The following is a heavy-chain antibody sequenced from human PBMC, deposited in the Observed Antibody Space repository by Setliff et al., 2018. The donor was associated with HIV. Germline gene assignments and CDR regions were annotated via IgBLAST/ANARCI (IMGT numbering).Heavy chain of an antibody. V-gene: IGHV4-34*01. D-gene: IGHD2-15*01. CDR2: ISHSGRT. J-gene: IGHJ5*01. Sequence: TSETLSLTCAVYGGSLTDYDWTWIRQTPAKGLEWIGEISHSGRTNYNPSLKTRLIISRDTSKNQFSLRLSSATVADTAIYYCARGFEGYCSGASCHWFDSWGQGAQVTV. CDR1: GGSLTDYD. CDR3: ARGFEGYCSGASCHWFDS.